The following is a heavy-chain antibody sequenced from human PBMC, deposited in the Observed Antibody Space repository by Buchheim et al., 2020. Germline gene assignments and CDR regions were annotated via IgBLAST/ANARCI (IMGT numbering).Heavy chain of an antibody. D-gene: IGHD3-10*01. CDR2: INPSGGST. J-gene: IGHJ4*02. Sequence: QVQLVQSGAEVKKPGASVKVSCKASGYTFTSYYMHWVRQAPGQGLEWMGIINPSGGSTSYAQKFQGRVTMTRDTSTSTVYMERRSLGSEAPAVYYCAGGRGGFGELLQWGQGTL. CDR1: GYTFTSYY. V-gene: IGHV1-46*03. CDR3: AGGRGGFGELLQ.